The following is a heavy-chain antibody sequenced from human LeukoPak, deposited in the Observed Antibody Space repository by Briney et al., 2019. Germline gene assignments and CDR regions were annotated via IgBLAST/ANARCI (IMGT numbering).Heavy chain of an antibody. J-gene: IGHJ2*01. D-gene: IGHD6-19*01. CDR3: ASSAKRSSGWYGYFDP. V-gene: IGHV1-69*04. Sequence: ASVTVSCKASGGTFSSYAISWVRQAPGQGLEWMGRIIPIPGIANYAQKFQGRVTITADKSTSTAYMELSSLRSEDTAVYYCASSAKRSSGWYGYFDPWGRGTLVTVSS. CDR2: IIPIPGIA. CDR1: GGTFSSYA.